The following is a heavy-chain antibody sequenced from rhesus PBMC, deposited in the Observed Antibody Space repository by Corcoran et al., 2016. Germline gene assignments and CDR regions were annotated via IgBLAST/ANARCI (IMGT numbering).Heavy chain of an antibody. D-gene: IGHD2-39*01. CDR2: IGGSGCNT. V-gene: IGHV4-173*01. CDR1: GGSLSINY. J-gene: IGHJ4*01. CDR3: ARGGRGPPDY. Sequence: QLQLQESGPGLVKPSETLSLTCAVSGGSLSINYWSWLRQPPGKGLEGIGRIGGSGCNTDSHTSLKSRVTMATDTSKNQFILKLSSLAAADTAFEYCARGGRGPPDYGGQGVLVTVSS.